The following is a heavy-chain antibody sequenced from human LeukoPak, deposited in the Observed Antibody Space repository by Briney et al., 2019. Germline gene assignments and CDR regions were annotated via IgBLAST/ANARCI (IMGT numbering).Heavy chain of an antibody. D-gene: IGHD3-22*01. J-gene: IGHJ4*02. Sequence: PGGSLRLSCAASGFTFSSYSMNWVRQAPGKGLEWVSYISSSSSTIYYADSVKGRFTISRDNAKNSLYLQVNSLRAEDTAVYYCAREIYDSSGYYDYWGQGTLVTVSS. CDR3: AREIYDSSGYYDY. CDR2: ISSSSSTI. CDR1: GFTFSSYS. V-gene: IGHV3-48*01.